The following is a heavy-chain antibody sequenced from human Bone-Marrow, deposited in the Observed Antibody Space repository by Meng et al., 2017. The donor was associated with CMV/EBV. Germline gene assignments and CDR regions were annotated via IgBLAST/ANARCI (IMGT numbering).Heavy chain of an antibody. D-gene: IGHD4-23*01. CDR1: GGTFSSYA. V-gene: IGHV1-69*10. CDR3: AIGNPPKPRGGHSFFDY. Sequence: SVKVSCKASGGTFSSYAISWVRQAPGQGLEWMGGIIPILGIANYAQKFQGRVTITADKSTSTAYMELSSLRPEDTAVYYCAIGNPPKPRGGHSFFDYWGQGTLVTVSS. CDR2: IIPILGIA. J-gene: IGHJ4*02.